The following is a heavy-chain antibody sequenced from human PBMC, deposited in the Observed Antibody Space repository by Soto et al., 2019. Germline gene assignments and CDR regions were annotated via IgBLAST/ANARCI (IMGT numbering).Heavy chain of an antibody. V-gene: IGHV3-48*03. CDR2: ISSSGTTI. Sequence: EVQLVESGGGLIQPGGSLRLSCTDSAFTFSSSEMNWVRQAPGKGLEWLSYISSSGTTIYYADSVKGRFIISRDNAKKSLYLQMTSLRVEDTAVYYCARDEGSAWYFDDWGQGTLVTVSS. J-gene: IGHJ4*02. CDR3: ARDEGSAWYFDD. CDR1: AFTFSSSE. D-gene: IGHD6-19*01.